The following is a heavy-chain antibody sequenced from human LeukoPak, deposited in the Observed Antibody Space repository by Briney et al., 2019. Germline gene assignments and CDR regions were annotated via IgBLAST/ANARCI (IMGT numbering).Heavy chain of an antibody. Sequence: GGSLRLSCAASGFTFISYWMHWVRQAPGKGLVWVSRINGYGSSTDFADSVKGRFTISRDNAKNTLYLQMNSLKAEDTAVYYCARDAPGNTALDYWGQGTLVTVSS. J-gene: IGHJ4*02. CDR2: INGYGSST. CDR3: ARDAPGNTALDY. V-gene: IGHV3-74*01. CDR1: GFTFISYW. D-gene: IGHD5-18*01.